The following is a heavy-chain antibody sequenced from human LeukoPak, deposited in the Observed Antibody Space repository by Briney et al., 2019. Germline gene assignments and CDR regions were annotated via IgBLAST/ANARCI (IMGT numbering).Heavy chain of an antibody. CDR2: VYASGRT. CDR1: GGSINSNTYF. V-gene: IGHV4-61*02. J-gene: IGHJ3*02. Sequence: SETLSLTCTVSGGSINSNTYFWNWIRQPAGKRLEWIGRVYASGRTDYNPFLRSRLSMSINTSSNQISLTLSSVTAADTAVYYCARYVDPYDISPHAFDIWGQGTVVTVSS. D-gene: IGHD3-22*01. CDR3: ARYVDPYDISPHAFDI.